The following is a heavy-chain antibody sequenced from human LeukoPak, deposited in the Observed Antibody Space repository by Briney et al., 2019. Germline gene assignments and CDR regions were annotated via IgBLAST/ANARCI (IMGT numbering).Heavy chain of an antibody. D-gene: IGHD5-24*01. Sequence: LGESLKISCKGSGYNFATDWIGWVRQMPGKGLEWMGIIFPDDSDIRYNPSFQGQVTISADKSISTAYLQWRSLKASDSAMYYCARQESEMTTPANRYFDHWGQGTLVTVSS. CDR1: GYNFATDW. CDR3: ARQESEMTTPANRYFDH. J-gene: IGHJ4*02. CDR2: IFPDDSDI. V-gene: IGHV5-51*01.